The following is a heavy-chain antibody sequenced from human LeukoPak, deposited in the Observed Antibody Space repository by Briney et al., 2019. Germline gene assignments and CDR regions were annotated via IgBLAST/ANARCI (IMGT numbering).Heavy chain of an antibody. CDR1: GYTFTGYY. J-gene: IGHJ4*02. CDR3: ARAYRYCSGGSCYSTLGY. Sequence: GASVKVSCKASGYTFTGYYMHWVRQAPGQGLEWMGWINPNSGGTNYAQKFQGRVTMTRDTSISTAYMELSRLRSDDTAVYYCARAYRYCSGGSCYSTLGYWGQGTLVTVSS. V-gene: IGHV1-2*02. D-gene: IGHD2-15*01. CDR2: INPNSGGT.